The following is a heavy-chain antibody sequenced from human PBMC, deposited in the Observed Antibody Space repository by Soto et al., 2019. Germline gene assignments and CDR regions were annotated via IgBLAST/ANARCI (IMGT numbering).Heavy chain of an antibody. J-gene: IGHJ3*02. CDR1: GYTFTSYG. CDR2: ISAYNGNT. Sequence: QVQLVQSGAEVKKPGASVKVSCKASGYTFTSYGISWVRQAPGQGLEWMGWISAYNGNTNYAQKLQGRVTMTTDTSTSTAYMELRGLRSDDTAVYYCAREGITIFGVVIEPDHDAFDIWGQGTMVTVSS. CDR3: AREGITIFGVVIEPDHDAFDI. D-gene: IGHD3-3*01. V-gene: IGHV1-18*01.